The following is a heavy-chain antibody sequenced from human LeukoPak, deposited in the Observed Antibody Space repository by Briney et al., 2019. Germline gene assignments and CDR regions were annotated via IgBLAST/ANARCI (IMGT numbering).Heavy chain of an antibody. CDR1: GGSISSGGYS. J-gene: IGHJ5*02. CDR2: IYHSGST. CDR3: ARFARPLYNWFDP. Sequence: SETLSLTCAVSGGSISSGGYSWSWIRQPPGKGLEWIGYIYHSGSTYYNPSLKSRVTISVDTSKNQFSLKLSSVTAADTAVYYCARFARPLYNWFDPWGQGTLVTVSS. V-gene: IGHV4-30-2*01. D-gene: IGHD2-15*01.